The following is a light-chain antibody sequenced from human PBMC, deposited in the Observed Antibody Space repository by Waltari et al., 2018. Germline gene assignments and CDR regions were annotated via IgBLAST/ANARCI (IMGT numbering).Light chain of an antibody. J-gene: IGKJ1*01. V-gene: IGKV2-28*01. Sequence: DIVMTQSPLSLPVTPGEPASISCRSSQSLLHSNGYNYLDWYLQKPGQSPQLLIYLGSNRASGVPDRFSGSGSGTDFTLKISRVEAEDVGLYYCMQALQTPGTFRQGTKVEIK. CDR3: MQALQTPGT. CDR1: QSLLHSNGYNY. CDR2: LGS.